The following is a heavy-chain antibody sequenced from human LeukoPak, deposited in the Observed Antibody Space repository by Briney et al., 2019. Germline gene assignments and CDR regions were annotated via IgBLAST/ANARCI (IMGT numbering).Heavy chain of an antibody. Sequence: SETLSLTCTVSGGSISSSSYYWGWIRQPPGKGLEWIGSIYYSGSTYYNPSLKSRVTISVDTSKNQFSLKLSSVTAPDTAVYYCARLSDFWSGYPGYWGQGTLVTVSS. J-gene: IGHJ4*02. CDR3: ARLSDFWSGYPGY. D-gene: IGHD3-3*01. CDR1: GGSISSSSYY. CDR2: IYYSGST. V-gene: IGHV4-39*01.